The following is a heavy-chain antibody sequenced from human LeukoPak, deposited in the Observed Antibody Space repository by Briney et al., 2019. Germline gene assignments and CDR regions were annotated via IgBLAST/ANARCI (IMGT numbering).Heavy chain of an antibody. CDR3: ARGAGGYKTFDAFDI. D-gene: IGHD5-24*01. CDR2: IYYSGST. CDR1: GGSISSYY. J-gene: IGHJ3*02. Sequence: SETLSLTCTVSGGSISSYYWSWIRQPPGKGLEWIGYIYYSGSTNYNPSLKSRVTISVDTSKNQFSLKLSSVTAADTAVYYSARGAGGYKTFDAFDIWGQGTMVTVSS. V-gene: IGHV4-59*01.